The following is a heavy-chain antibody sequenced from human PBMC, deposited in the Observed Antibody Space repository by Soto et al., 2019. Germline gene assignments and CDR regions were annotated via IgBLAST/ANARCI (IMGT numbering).Heavy chain of an antibody. D-gene: IGHD5-18*01. CDR1: GGSISSGDYY. CDR3: ARENYRGYSYGPPGP. V-gene: IGHV4-30-4*01. J-gene: IGHJ5*02. Sequence: PSKTLSLTCTVAGGSISSGDYYWSWIRQPPGKGLEWIGYIYYSGSTYYNPSLKSRVTISVDTSKNQFSLKLSSVTAAETAVYYCARENYRGYSYGPPGPWGQGTLVTVSS. CDR2: IYYSGST.